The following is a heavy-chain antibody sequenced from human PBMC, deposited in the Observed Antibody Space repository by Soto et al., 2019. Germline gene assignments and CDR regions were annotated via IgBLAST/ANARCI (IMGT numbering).Heavy chain of an antibody. Sequence: WGSLRLSCAASGFTFSSYAMSWVRQAPGKGLEWVSAISGSGGSTYYADSVKGRFTISRDNSKNTLYLQMNSLRAEDTAVYYCAKDSSGYYLHFDYWGQGTLVTVSS. CDR2: ISGSGGST. V-gene: IGHV3-23*01. CDR3: AKDSSGYYLHFDY. J-gene: IGHJ4*02. CDR1: GFTFSSYA. D-gene: IGHD3-22*01.